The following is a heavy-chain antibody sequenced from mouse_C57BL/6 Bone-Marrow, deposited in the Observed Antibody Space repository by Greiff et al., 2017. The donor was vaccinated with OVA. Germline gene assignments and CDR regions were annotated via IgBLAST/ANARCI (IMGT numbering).Heavy chain of an antibody. CDR2: INPSSGYT. V-gene: IGHV1-7*01. J-gene: IGHJ2*01. CDR3: ARRSNYDY. D-gene: IGHD2-5*01. Sequence: QVQLQQSGAELAKPGASVKLSCKASGYTFTSYWMHWVKQRPGQGLEWIGYINPSSGYTKYNQKFKGKATLTADKSSSTAYMQLSSLTYEDSAVYYCARRSNYDYWGQGTTLTVSS. CDR1: GYTFTSYW.